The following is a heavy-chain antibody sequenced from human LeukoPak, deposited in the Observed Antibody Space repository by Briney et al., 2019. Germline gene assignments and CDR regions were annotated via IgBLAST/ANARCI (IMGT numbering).Heavy chain of an antibody. CDR1: GGSISSYY. V-gene: IGHV4-4*07. J-gene: IGHJ4*02. CDR3: ARVLSLLAGFDY. D-gene: IGHD6-19*01. CDR2: IYSSGSN. Sequence: SETLSLTCTVSGGSISSYYWSWVRQPAGKGLEWIGRIYSSGSNNYNPSLKSRVTMSVDTSKNQFSLKLSSVTAADTAVYYCARVLSLLAGFDYWGQGTLVTVSS.